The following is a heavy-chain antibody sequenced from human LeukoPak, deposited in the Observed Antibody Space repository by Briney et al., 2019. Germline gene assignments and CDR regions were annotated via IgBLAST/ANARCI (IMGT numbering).Heavy chain of an antibody. CDR2: MSPNSGDA. V-gene: IGHV1-8*01. D-gene: IGHD1-26*01. J-gene: IGHJ4*02. Sequence: ASVKVSCKASGYTFTSHDINWVRQATGQGLEWMGWMSPNSGDAGYAQKFQGRVTMTSDSSISTAYMELSSLRSEDTAVYYCARSRDSGFDYWGQGTLVTVSS. CDR3: ARSRDSGFDY. CDR1: GYTFTSHD.